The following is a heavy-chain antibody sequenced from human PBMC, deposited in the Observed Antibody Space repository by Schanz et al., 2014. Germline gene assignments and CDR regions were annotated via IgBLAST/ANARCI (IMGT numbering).Heavy chain of an antibody. CDR2: MNESHSTI. Sequence: EVQLLESGGGLVEPGGSLRLSCAASGFSFSSYAMGWVRQARGKGLEWVSAMNESHSTIYYADSVRGRFTISRDNAENTLFLQMNSLRAEDTAVYYCARKVVATIGGYYDNWGQGTLVIVSA. CDR1: GFSFSSYA. J-gene: IGHJ4*02. CDR3: ARKVVATIGGYYDN. V-gene: IGHV3-23*01. D-gene: IGHD5-12*01.